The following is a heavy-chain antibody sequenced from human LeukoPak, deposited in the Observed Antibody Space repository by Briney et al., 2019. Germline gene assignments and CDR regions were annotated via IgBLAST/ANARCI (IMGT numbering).Heavy chain of an antibody. CDR1: GGSISSTSYY. CDR2: IYYSGST. V-gene: IGHV4-39*01. CDR3: AKAGVRYFDSSGLYAFDF. Sequence: SETLSLTCAVSGGSISSTSYYWAWIRQPPGKGLEWIGTIYYSGSTYHNPSLKGRVTMSVDTSRNQFSLKLSSVDAADTAVYYCAKAGVRYFDSSGLYAFDFWGQGTTVTVSS. D-gene: IGHD3-22*01. J-gene: IGHJ3*01.